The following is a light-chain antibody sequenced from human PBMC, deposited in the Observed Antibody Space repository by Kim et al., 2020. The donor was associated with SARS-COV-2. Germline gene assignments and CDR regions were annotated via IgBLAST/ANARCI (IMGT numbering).Light chain of an antibody. V-gene: IGKV3-15*01. Sequence: EIVMTQSPATISVSPGERATLSCRASQSVSSNLAWYQQKPGQAPRLLIYGASTRATGIPARFSGSGSGTEFTLTISSLQSEDFEVYYCQQYNNWLRTFGQGTKVDIK. CDR1: QSVSSN. CDR2: GAS. CDR3: QQYNNWLRT. J-gene: IGKJ1*01.